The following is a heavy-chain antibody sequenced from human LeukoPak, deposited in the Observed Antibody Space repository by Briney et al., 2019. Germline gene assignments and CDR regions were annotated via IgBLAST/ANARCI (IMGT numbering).Heavy chain of an antibody. CDR1: GGSIRSGSYY. V-gene: IGHV4-39*01. D-gene: IGHD1-26*01. CDR3: AGQGGSYSFDF. J-gene: IGHJ4*02. Sequence: SETLSLTCIVSGGSIRSGSYYWGWVRQAPGKGLEWIGSIYYTGTTWHNPSLKSRVTMSVDTSKTQFSLRLSSVTAADMAVYYCAGQGGSYSFDFWGQGALVTVSS. CDR2: IYYTGTT.